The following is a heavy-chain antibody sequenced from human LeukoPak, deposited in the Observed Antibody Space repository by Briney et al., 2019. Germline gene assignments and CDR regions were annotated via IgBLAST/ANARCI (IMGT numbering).Heavy chain of an antibody. CDR2: IDSNSNFM. D-gene: IGHD3-10*01. CDR3: ARDITRIDY. V-gene: IGHV3-21*01. J-gene: IGHJ4*02. Sequence: GGSLRLSCAASGFTFGLYSMTWVRQAPGKGLEWVSLIDSNSNFMNYADSVKGRFTISRDNAKNSLYLQMNSLRAEDTAVYYCARDITRIDYWGQGTLVTVSS. CDR1: GFTFGLYS.